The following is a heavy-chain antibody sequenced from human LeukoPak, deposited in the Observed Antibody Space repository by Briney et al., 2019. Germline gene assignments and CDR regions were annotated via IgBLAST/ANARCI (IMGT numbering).Heavy chain of an antibody. CDR3: ARETSRVSDFWSGYYTGGAFDI. J-gene: IGHJ3*02. Sequence: ASVKVSCKASGYTFTSYDINWVRQAPGQGLEWMGWISAYNGNTNYAQKLQGRVTMTTDTSTSTAYMELRSLRSDDTAVYYCARETSRVSDFWSGYYTGGAFDIWGQGTMVTVSS. CDR2: ISAYNGNT. CDR1: GYTFTSYD. V-gene: IGHV1-18*01. D-gene: IGHD3-3*01.